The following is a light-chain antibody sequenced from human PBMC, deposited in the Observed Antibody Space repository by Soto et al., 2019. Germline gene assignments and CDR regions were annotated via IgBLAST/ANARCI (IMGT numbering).Light chain of an antibody. CDR2: KAS. V-gene: IGKV1-5*03. Sequence: IQMTQYPSTLSASVGDRVTITCRASQSISSWLAWYQQKPGKAPKLLLYKASSLESGVPSRFSGSGSETEFTLTIISLQPDDFATYYCQQYNSFWTFGQGTKVDIK. CDR3: QQYNSFWT. CDR1: QSISSW. J-gene: IGKJ1*01.